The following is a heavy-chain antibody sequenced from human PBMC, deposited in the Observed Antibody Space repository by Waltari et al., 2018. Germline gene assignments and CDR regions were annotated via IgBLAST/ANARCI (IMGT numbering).Heavy chain of an antibody. D-gene: IGHD5-12*01. CDR1: DDSFSKYY. CDR3: AREYSSFEPIFDY. CDR2: IHRSGST. V-gene: IGHV4-34*02. J-gene: IGHJ4*02. Sequence: QVQLQQWGAGLLKPSETLSVTCEVFDDSFSKYYWVWIRQSPGKGLEWIGEIHRSGSTNYNPAIKGRVTISLDMSKKQVSLRVTSVTAADTAVYYCAREYSSFEPIFDYWGRGTLVTVSS.